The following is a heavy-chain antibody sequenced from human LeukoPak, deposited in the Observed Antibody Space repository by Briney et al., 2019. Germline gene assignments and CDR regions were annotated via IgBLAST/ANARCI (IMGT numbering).Heavy chain of an antibody. D-gene: IGHD6-19*01. V-gene: IGHV4-39*01. Sequence: SETLSLTCTVSGGSISGSSYYWGWIRQPPGKGLEWIGSIYYSGSTYYNPSLKSRVTISVDTSKNQFSLKLSSVTAADTAVYYCARGIAVAGIVGYFDYWGQGTLVADSS. J-gene: IGHJ4*02. CDR3: ARGIAVAGIVGYFDY. CDR2: IYYSGST. CDR1: GGSISGSSYY.